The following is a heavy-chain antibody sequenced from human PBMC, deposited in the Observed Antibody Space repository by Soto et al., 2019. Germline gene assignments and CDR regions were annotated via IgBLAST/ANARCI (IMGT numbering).Heavy chain of an antibody. D-gene: IGHD6-13*01. Sequence: QLQLPESGSGLVKPSQTLSLTCAVSGGSISSGGYSWSCIRQPPGKGLEWIGYIYHSGRTYYYPSLKRRVTISVDRSKNQFALKLSSVTDADTAVYYCASTNHGYSCLMYYFDYWGQGTLVTVSS. V-gene: IGHV4-30-2*01. CDR1: GGSISSGGYS. CDR2: IYHSGRT. J-gene: IGHJ4*02. CDR3: ASTNHGYSCLMYYFDY.